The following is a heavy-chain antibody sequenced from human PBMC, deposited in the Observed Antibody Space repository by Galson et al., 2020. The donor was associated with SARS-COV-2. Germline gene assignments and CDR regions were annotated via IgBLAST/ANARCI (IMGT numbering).Heavy chain of an antibody. D-gene: IGHD3-22*01. V-gene: IGHV3-23*01. J-gene: IGHJ2*01. CDR2: ISGSGGST. Sequence: GESLKISCAASGFTFSSYAMSWVRQAPGKGLEWVSAISGSGGSTYYADSVKGRFTISRDNSKNTLYLQMNSLRAEDTAVYYCAKHRITMIVVVITQDYWYFDLWGRGTLVTVSS. CDR1: GFTFSSYA. CDR3: AKHRITMIVVVITQDYWYFDL.